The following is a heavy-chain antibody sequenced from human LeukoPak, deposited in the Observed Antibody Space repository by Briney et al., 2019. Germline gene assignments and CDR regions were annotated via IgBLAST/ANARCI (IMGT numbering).Heavy chain of an antibody. Sequence: ASVKVSCKASGYTFTGYYMHWVRQAPGQGLEWMGWINPNSGGTNYAQKFQGRVTMTRDTSISTAYMELSRLRSDDTAVYYCAREFVVVPAARPTYYVDVWGKGTTVTVSS. CDR1: GYTFTGYY. V-gene: IGHV1-2*02. D-gene: IGHD2-2*01. CDR3: AREFVVVPAARPTYYVDV. CDR2: INPNSGGT. J-gene: IGHJ6*03.